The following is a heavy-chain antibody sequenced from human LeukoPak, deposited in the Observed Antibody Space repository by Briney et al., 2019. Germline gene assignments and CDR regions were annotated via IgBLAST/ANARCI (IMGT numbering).Heavy chain of an antibody. D-gene: IGHD6-19*01. CDR3: AKDLAVAGTVWDY. CDR1: GFTFSSYS. CDR2: ISGSGGST. V-gene: IGHV3-23*01. J-gene: IGHJ4*02. Sequence: PGVSLRLSCAASGFTFSSYSMNWVRQAPGKGLEWVSAISGSGGSTYYADSVKGRFTISRDNSKNTLYLQMNSLRAEDTAVYYCAKDLAVAGTVWDYWGQGTLVTVSS.